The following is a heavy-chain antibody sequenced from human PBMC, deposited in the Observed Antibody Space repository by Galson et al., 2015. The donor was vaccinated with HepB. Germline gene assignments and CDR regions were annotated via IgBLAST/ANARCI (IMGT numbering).Heavy chain of an antibody. V-gene: IGHV6-1*01. CDR2: TYYRSKWWN. CDR1: GDSVSNQNTA. Sequence: CAISGDSVSNQNTAWNWIRQSPLRGLEWLGRTYYRSKWWNDYAVSVKSRITVNPDTSKNQFSLQLNSVTAEDTAVYYCAALGPPLDYWGQGILVTVSS. CDR3: AALGPPLDY. J-gene: IGHJ4*02.